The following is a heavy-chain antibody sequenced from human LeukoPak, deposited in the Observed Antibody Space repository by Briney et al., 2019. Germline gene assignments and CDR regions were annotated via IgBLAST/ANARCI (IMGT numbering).Heavy chain of an antibody. CDR3: AREQGWIVVAAFDI. Sequence: GGSLRLSCAASGFSFNSNGMHWVRQAPGKGLEWVSYISSSGSTIYYADSVKGRFTTSRDNAKNSLYLQMNSLRAEDTAVYYCAREQGWIVVAAFDIWGQGTMVTVSS. J-gene: IGHJ3*02. D-gene: IGHD2-21*01. V-gene: IGHV3-48*04. CDR1: GFSFNSNG. CDR2: ISSSGSTI.